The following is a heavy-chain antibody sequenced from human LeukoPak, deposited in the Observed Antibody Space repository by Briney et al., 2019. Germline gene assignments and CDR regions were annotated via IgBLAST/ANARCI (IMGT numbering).Heavy chain of an antibody. CDR1: GHTFSSYA. J-gene: IGHJ4*02. CDR3: ARHYYDSSGYSYFDY. V-gene: IGHV1-69*04. Sequence: SVKLSCKASGHTFSSYAISWVRQAPGQALEYMGRVIPILGIANYAQKFQGRVTITADKSTSTAYMELSSLRSEDTAVYYCARHYYDSSGYSYFDYCGQGTLVTVSS. D-gene: IGHD3-22*01. CDR2: VIPILGIA.